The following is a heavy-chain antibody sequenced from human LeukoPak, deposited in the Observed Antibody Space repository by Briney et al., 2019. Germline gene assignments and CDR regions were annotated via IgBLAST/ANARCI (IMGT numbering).Heavy chain of an antibody. D-gene: IGHD3-3*01. CDR3: ARATITTEYYDFFCDAFDI. J-gene: IGHJ3*02. CDR2: ISYDGSNK. V-gene: IGHV3-30-3*01. CDR1: GFTFSSYA. Sequence: PGRSLRLSCAASGFTFSSYAMHWVRQAPGKGLEWVAVISYDGSNKYYADSVKGRFTISRDNSKNTLYLQMNSLRAEDTAVYYCARATITTEYYDFFCDAFDIWGQGTMVTVSS.